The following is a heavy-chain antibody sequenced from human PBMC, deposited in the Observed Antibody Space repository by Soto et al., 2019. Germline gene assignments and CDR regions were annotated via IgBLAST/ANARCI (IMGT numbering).Heavy chain of an antibody. CDR3: AKDQPSFCTNGVCYFSRSISAFDY. CDR1: GFPFVSYS. Sequence: GGSLILSCAASGFPFVSYSMSWVRQAPGKGLEWVSAISGSGGSTYYADSVKGRFTISRDNSKNTLYLQMNSLRAEDTAVYYCAKDQPSFCTNGVCYFSRSISAFDYWGQGTLVTVSS. CDR2: ISGSGGST. V-gene: IGHV3-23*01. J-gene: IGHJ4*02. D-gene: IGHD2-8*01.